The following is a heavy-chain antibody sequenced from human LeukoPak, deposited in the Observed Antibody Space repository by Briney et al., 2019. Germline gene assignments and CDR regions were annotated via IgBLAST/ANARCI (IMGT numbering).Heavy chain of an antibody. CDR2: ISAYNGNT. CDR3: ARDRGPGFTIFGVVISYMDV. V-gene: IGHV1-18*01. D-gene: IGHD3-3*01. J-gene: IGHJ6*03. Sequence: ASVKVSCKASGYTFTSYGISWVRQAPGQGLEWMGWISAYNGNTNYAQKLQGRVTMTTDTSTSTAYMELRSLRSDDTAVYYCARDRGPGFTIFGVVISYMDVWGKGTTVTVSS. CDR1: GYTFTSYG.